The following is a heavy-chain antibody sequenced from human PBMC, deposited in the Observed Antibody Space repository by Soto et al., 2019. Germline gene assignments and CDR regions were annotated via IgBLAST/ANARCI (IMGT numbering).Heavy chain of an antibody. D-gene: IGHD6-19*01. Sequence: SVKVSCKASGGTFSSYAISWVRQAPGQGLEWMGGIIPIFGTANYAQKFQGRVTITADESTSTAYMELSSLRSEDTAVYYCAADLSSGWYENYYYYYGMDVWGQGTTVTVSS. CDR2: IIPIFGTA. J-gene: IGHJ6*02. CDR1: GGTFSSYA. CDR3: AADLSSGWYENYYYYYGMDV. V-gene: IGHV1-69*13.